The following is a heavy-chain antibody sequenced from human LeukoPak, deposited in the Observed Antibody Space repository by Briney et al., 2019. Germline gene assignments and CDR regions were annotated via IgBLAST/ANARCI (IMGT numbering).Heavy chain of an antibody. CDR3: ARDLDGYSSGWWHYYYGMDV. J-gene: IGHJ6*02. D-gene: IGHD6-19*01. V-gene: IGHV3-7*01. Sequence: GGSLRLSCAASGFTFSSYWMSWVRQAPGKGLEWVANIKQDGSEKYYVDSVKGRFTISSDNAKNSLYLQMNSLRAEDTAVYYCARDLDGYSSGWWHYYYGMDVWGQGTTVTVSS. CDR1: GFTFSSYW. CDR2: IKQDGSEK.